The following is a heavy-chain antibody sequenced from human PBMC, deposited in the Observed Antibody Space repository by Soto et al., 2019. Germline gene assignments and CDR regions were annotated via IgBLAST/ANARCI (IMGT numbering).Heavy chain of an antibody. J-gene: IGHJ4*02. V-gene: IGHV5-10-1*01. Sequence: GESLKISCKGSGYSFAGYWINRVRQKPGKXLEWMGRIDPSDSQTYYSPSFRGHVTISVTKSITTVFLQWSSLRASDTAMYYCARQIYDSDTGPNFQYYFDSWGQGTPVTVSS. CDR2: IDPSDSQT. CDR3: ARQIYDSDTGPNFQYYFDS. D-gene: IGHD3-22*01. CDR1: GYSFAGYW.